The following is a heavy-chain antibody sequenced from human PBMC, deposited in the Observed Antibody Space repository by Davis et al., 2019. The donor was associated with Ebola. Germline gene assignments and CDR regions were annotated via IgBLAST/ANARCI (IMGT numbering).Heavy chain of an antibody. V-gene: IGHV5-51*01. Sequence: GESLKISCKGSGYNFPGYWIGWVRQMPGKGLEWMGIIYPRDSDTRYSPSFQGQVTVSADMSISTAYLQWSSLKASDTAMYYCASLRRTITGMDDGFDIWGQGTMVTVSS. CDR3: ASLRRTITGMDDGFDI. D-gene: IGHD1-20*01. CDR2: IYPRDSDT. CDR1: GYNFPGYW. J-gene: IGHJ3*02.